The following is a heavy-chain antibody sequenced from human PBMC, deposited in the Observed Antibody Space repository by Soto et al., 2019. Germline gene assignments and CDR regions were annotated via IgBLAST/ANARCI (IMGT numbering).Heavy chain of an antibody. CDR2: IVVGSGNT. CDR3: AADLVGGIVGAR. J-gene: IGHJ4*02. D-gene: IGHD1-26*01. CDR1: GFTFTSSA. V-gene: IGHV1-58*01. Sequence: QMQLVQSGPEVKKPGTSVKVSCKASGFTFTSSAVQWVRQARGQRLEWIGWIVVGSGNTNYAQKFQERVTITRDMSTSTAYMELSSLRSEDTAVYYCAADLVGGIVGARWGQGTLVTVSS.